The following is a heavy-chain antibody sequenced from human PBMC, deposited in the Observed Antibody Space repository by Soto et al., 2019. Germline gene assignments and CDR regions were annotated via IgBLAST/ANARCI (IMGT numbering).Heavy chain of an antibody. V-gene: IGHV3-72*01. CDR3: AKNYYDFWSGYYRWFDP. Sequence: GGSLRLSCAASGFTFSDHYMDWVRQAPGKGLEWVGRTRNKANSYTTEYAASVKGRFTISRDDSKNSLYLQMNSLKTEDTAVYYCAKNYYDFWSGYYRWFDPWGQGTLVTVSS. CDR1: GFTFSDHY. CDR2: TRNKANSYTT. D-gene: IGHD3-3*01. J-gene: IGHJ5*02.